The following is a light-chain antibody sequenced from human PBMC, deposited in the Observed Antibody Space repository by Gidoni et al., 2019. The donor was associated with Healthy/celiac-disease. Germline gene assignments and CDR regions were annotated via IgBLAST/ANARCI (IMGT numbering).Light chain of an antibody. CDR2: SNT. Sequence: QSGLTQPPAASGTPGQRGTISCSGSSSNIGSNTVNWYQQLPGTAPKLLIYSNTQRPSGVPARFSGSTSGTSASLAISGLQSEDEAAYYCAAWDDSLNGPIYVFGPGTKVTVL. CDR1: SSNIGSNT. J-gene: IGLJ1*01. CDR3: AAWDDSLNGPIYV. V-gene: IGLV1-44*01.